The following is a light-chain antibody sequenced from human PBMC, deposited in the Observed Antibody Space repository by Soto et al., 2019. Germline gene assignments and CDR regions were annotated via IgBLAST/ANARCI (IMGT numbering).Light chain of an antibody. V-gene: IGKV1-5*01. J-gene: IGKJ1*01. CDR3: QQYDSYAWT. CDR1: QSISRL. CDR2: DSS. Sequence: DIQMTQSTSTLSASVGDSVTITCRASQSISRLFAWYQQKPGKAPKLLIYDSSNLQSGVPSMFSGSGSGTEVTLTIISLRPDDCATHSFQQYDSYAWTYGQGTTVDTK.